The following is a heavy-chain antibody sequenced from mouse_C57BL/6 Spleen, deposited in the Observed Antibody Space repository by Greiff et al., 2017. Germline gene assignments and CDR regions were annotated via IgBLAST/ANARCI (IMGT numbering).Heavy chain of an antibody. D-gene: IGHD2-4*01. CDR3: ARSPIYYDYAPGYWYFDF. J-gene: IGHJ1*03. Sequence: EVMLVESGGGLVKPGGSLKLSCAASGFTFSDYGMHWVRQAPEKGLEWVAYISSGSSTIYYADTVKGRFTISRDNANTTLFLQMTSLRSEDKAMYYCARSPIYYDYAPGYWYFDFWGTGTTVTVSS. V-gene: IGHV5-17*01. CDR2: ISSGSSTI. CDR1: GFTFSDYG.